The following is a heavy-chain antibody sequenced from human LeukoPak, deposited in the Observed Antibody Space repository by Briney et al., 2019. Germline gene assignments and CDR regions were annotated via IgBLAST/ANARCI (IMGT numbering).Heavy chain of an antibody. V-gene: IGHV4-31*03. CDR3: ARYSGYEFDY. Sequence: PSQTLSLTCTVSGGSIGNGGYFWSWLRQFPGKGLEWIGYIHNSGNTYYNPSLKSRVTLSVDTSKIKFSLRVSSVTAADTAVYYCARYSGYEFDYWGQGTLVTVSS. CDR2: IHNSGNT. D-gene: IGHD5-12*01. J-gene: IGHJ4*02. CDR1: GGSIGNGGYF.